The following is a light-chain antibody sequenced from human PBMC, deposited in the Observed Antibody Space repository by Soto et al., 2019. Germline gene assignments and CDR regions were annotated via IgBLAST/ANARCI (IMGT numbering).Light chain of an antibody. CDR3: QQYNNWPET. V-gene: IGKV3-15*01. CDR1: QSVSNN. Sequence: EIVMTQSPATLSVSPGERATLSCRASQSVSNNLAWYQQKPGQAPRLLIYGASTRATGFPARFSGSGSGTDFTLTISSLQSEDFAVYYCQQYNNWPETFGQGTKVEIK. CDR2: GAS. J-gene: IGKJ1*01.